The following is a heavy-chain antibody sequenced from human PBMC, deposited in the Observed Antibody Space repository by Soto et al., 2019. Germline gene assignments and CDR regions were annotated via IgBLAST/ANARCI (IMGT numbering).Heavy chain of an antibody. J-gene: IGHJ4*02. CDR1: GSTFSSYG. Sequence: SLRLSCAASGSTFSSYGMHWVRQAPGKGLEWVAVISYDGSNKYYADSVKGRFTISRDNSKNTLYLQMNSLRAEDTAVYYCANGFIAAAGPFDYWGQGTLVTVSS. D-gene: IGHD6-13*01. CDR2: ISYDGSNK. CDR3: ANGFIAAAGPFDY. V-gene: IGHV3-30*18.